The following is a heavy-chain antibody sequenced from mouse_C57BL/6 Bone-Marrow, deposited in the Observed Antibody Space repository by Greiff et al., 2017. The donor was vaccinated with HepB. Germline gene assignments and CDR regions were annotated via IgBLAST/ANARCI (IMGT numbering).Heavy chain of an antibody. V-gene: IGHV1-22*01. J-gene: IGHJ2*01. CDR2: INPNNGGT. D-gene: IGHD2-1*01. Sequence: EVQLVESGPELVKPGASVKMSCKASGYTFTDYNMHWVKQSHGKSLEWIGYINPNNGGTSYNQKFKGKATLTVNKSSSTAYMELRSLTSEDSAVYYCAIGGNYALDYWGQGTTPTVSS. CDR1: GYTFTDYN. CDR3: AIGGNYALDY.